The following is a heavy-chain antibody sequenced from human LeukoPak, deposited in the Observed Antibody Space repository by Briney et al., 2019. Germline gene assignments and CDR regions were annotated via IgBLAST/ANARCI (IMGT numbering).Heavy chain of an antibody. Sequence: PSETLSLTCTVSGGSISSHYWSWIRQPPGKGLEWIGYIYYSGSTNYNPSLKSRVTISVDTSKNQFSLKLSSVTAADTAVYYCARGGPWFDPWGQGTLVTVSS. CDR2: IYYSGST. J-gene: IGHJ5*02. V-gene: IGHV4-59*11. CDR1: GGSISSHY. CDR3: ARGGPWFDP.